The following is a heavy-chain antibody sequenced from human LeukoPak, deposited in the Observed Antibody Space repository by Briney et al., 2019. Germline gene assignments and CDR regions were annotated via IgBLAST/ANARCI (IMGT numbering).Heavy chain of an antibody. CDR3: ARGERFLESGFDY. CDR2: MNPNSGNT. D-gene: IGHD3-3*01. J-gene: IGHJ4*02. CDR1: GYTFTSYD. Sequence: ASVKVSCKASGYTFTSYDINWVRQATGQGLEWMGWMNPNSGNTGYAQKFQGRVTITRNTSTSTAYMELSSLRSEDTAVYYCARGERFLESGFDYWGQGTLVTVSS. V-gene: IGHV1-8*03.